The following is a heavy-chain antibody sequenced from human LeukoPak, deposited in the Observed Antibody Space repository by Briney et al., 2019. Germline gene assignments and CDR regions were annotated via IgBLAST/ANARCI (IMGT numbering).Heavy chain of an antibody. J-gene: IGHJ4*02. CDR2: ISGRCGST. D-gene: IGHD5-18*01. CDR3: AKGKRGYSYGATVEY. Sequence: GGSLRLSCAASGFTFSSYAMSWVRQAPGKGLEWVSAISGRCGSTYYADSVKGRFTISRDNSKNTVYLQMNSLRAEDTAVYYCAKGKRGYSYGATVEYWGQGTLVTVSS. V-gene: IGHV3-23*01. CDR1: GFTFSSYA.